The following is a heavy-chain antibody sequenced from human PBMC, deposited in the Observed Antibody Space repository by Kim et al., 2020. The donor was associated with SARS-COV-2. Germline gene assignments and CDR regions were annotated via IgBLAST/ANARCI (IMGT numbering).Heavy chain of an antibody. CDR1: GFPFDDYG. CDR3: ARAYPAVRGVIPDPFDY. CDR2: IYWNGEKT. V-gene: IGHV3-20*04. Sequence: GESLKISCAASGFPFDDYGMSWVRRAPGKGLEWVSGIYWNGEKTAYAESVKGRFTISRDNAKNSLYLQMNSLRADDTALYYCARAYPAVRGVIPDPFDYWGQGTLVTVSS. D-gene: IGHD3-10*01. J-gene: IGHJ4*02.